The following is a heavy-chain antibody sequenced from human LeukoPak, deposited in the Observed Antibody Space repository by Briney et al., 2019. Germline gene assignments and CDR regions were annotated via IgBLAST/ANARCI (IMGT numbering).Heavy chain of an antibody. CDR2: IYYSGST. D-gene: IGHD3-22*01. CDR3: AKRDDSGGNLVDL. V-gene: IGHV4-59*05. J-gene: IGHJ4*02. CDR1: GGSITSYY. Sequence: PSETLSLTCNVSGGSITSYYWNWIRQPPGKGLEWIGSIYYSGSTYYNPSLENRVTISIDTSKNHFSLKLSSLSAADTSVYYCAKRDDSGGNLVDLWGQGTLVTVS.